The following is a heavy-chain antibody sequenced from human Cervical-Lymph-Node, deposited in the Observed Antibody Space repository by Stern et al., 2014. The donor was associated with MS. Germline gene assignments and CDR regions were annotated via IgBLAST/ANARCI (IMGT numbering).Heavy chain of an antibody. D-gene: IGHD3-10*01. V-gene: IGHV4-39*01. CDR1: GGSISNRNFY. CDR2: IYYSGSA. Sequence: QVQLQESGPGLVKPSETLSLTCNVSGGSISNRNFYWGWIRQPPGKGLEWIGSIYYSGSAYYNPSLKSLVTISVDTSRNQFSLKLNSVTAADSAVYYCARQRVDPRTLDYWGQGSLVTVSA. CDR3: ARQRVDPRTLDY. J-gene: IGHJ4*02.